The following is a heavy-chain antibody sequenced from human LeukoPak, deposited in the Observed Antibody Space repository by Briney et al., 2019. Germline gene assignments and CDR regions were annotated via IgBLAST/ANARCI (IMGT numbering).Heavy chain of an antibody. J-gene: IGHJ4*02. CDR1: GFTFSSYE. Sequence: PGGSLRLSCAASGFTFSSYEMNWVRQAPGKGLEWVSYISTSGSTIYYADSVKGRFTISRDNSKNTLFLQMNSLRAEDTAIYYCARTSVSGDGYKVGCFDYWGQGTLVTVSS. CDR3: ARTSVSGDGYKVGCFDY. D-gene: IGHD5-24*01. V-gene: IGHV3-48*03. CDR2: ISTSGSTI.